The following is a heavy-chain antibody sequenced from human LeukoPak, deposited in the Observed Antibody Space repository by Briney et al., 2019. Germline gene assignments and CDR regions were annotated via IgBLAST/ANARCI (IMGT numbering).Heavy chain of an antibody. D-gene: IGHD3-22*01. Sequence: GGSLRLSCTASGFTFGDYAMSWVRQAPGKGLEWVGFIRSKAYGGTTEYAASVKGRFTISRDDSKSIACLQMNSLKTEDTAVYYCTREGYYYDSSGYYFYFDYWGQGTLVTVSS. CDR2: IRSKAYGGTT. CDR1: GFTFGDYA. CDR3: TREGYYYDSSGYYFYFDY. J-gene: IGHJ4*02. V-gene: IGHV3-49*04.